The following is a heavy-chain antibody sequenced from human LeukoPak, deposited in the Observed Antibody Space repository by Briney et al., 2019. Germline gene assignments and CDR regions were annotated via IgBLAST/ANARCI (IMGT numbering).Heavy chain of an antibody. CDR3: ARERIAARPGGYFYYGMDV. CDR2: INPNSGGT. Sequence: GGSLRLSCAASGFTFSSYGMHWVRQAPGQGLEWMGWINPNSGGTNYTQKFQGRVTMTRDTSISTAYMELSRLRSDDTAVYYCARERIAARPGGYFYYGMDVWGQGTTVTVSS. CDR1: GFTFSSYG. D-gene: IGHD6-6*01. J-gene: IGHJ6*02. V-gene: IGHV1-2*02.